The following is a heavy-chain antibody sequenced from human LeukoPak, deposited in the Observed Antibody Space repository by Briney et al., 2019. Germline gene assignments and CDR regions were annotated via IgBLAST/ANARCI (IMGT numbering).Heavy chain of an antibody. CDR3: ARKYPDHWFDP. CDR2: IFYTGST. Sequence: PSETLSLTCAVSGGSITSGNYYWSWIRQPPGKGLEWIGYIFYTGSTNYSPSLKSRVSISVDTFKNQFSLKLSSVTAADTAVYYCARKYPDHWFDPWGQGTLVTVPS. V-gene: IGHV4-30-4*01. CDR1: GGSITSGNYY. J-gene: IGHJ5*02. D-gene: IGHD6-6*01.